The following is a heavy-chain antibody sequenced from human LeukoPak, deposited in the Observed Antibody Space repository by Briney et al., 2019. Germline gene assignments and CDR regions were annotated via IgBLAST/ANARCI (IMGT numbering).Heavy chain of an antibody. D-gene: IGHD3-22*01. Sequence: GGSLRLSCAASGFTFSSYSMNWVRQAPGKGLEWVSYISSSSSTIYYADSVKGRFTISRDNAKNSLYLQMNSLRAEDTAVYYCASTPPVDYDRYGMDVWGQGTTVTVSS. V-gene: IGHV3-48*01. CDR2: ISSSSSTI. J-gene: IGHJ6*02. CDR1: GFTFSSYS. CDR3: ASTPPVDYDRYGMDV.